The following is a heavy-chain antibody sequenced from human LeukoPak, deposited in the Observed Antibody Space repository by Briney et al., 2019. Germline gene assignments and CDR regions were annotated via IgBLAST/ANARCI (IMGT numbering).Heavy chain of an antibody. CDR2: IYHSGST. J-gene: IGHJ4*02. CDR1: GGSISSGGYS. CDR3: ASRDTATGLD. D-gene: IGHD5-18*01. Sequence: PSQTLSLTCAVSGGSISSGGYSWNWIRQPPGKGLEWIGYIYHSGSTNYNPSLKSRVTISVDTSKNQFSLKLSSVTAADTAVYYCASRDTATGLDWGQGTLVTVSS. V-gene: IGHV4-30-2*01.